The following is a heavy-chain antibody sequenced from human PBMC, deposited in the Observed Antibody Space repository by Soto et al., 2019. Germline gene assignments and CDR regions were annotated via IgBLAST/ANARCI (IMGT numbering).Heavy chain of an antibody. Sequence: PGGSLRLSCAASGFTFSSYGMHWVRQAPGKGLEWVAVISYDGSNKYYADSVKGRFTISRDNSKNTLYLQMNSLRAEDTAVYYCAKDMGSVLRFLEWSGTIDYWGQGTLVTVSS. V-gene: IGHV3-30*18. CDR1: GFTFSSYG. CDR2: ISYDGSNK. CDR3: AKDMGSVLRFLEWSGTIDY. D-gene: IGHD3-3*01. J-gene: IGHJ4*02.